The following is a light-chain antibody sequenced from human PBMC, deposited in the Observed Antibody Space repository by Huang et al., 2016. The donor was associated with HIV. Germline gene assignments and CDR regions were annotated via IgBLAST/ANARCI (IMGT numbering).Light chain of an antibody. V-gene: IGKV3D-20*01. CDR2: DAS. CDR3: QQYGDSSYS. J-gene: IGKJ2*01. CDR1: QNVRNRY. Sequence: EIVLTRSPATLYMSPGERATLSCGATQNVRNRYLAWFQQKPGLAPRLLIYDASVRATGIPDRFSGSGSGTDFTLTISRLEPEDFAVYYCQQYGDSSYSFGQGTKLQIK.